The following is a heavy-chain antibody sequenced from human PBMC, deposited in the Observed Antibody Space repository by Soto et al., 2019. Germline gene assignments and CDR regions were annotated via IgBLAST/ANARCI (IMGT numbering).Heavy chain of an antibody. Sequence: SVKVSCKASGGTFSSYAISWVRQAPGQGLEWMGGIIPIFGTANYAQKFQGRVTITADESTSTAYMELSSLRSEDTAVYYCARDQNEHIVVVTAPNWFDPWGQGTLVTVSS. V-gene: IGHV1-69*13. CDR1: GGTFSSYA. D-gene: IGHD2-21*02. J-gene: IGHJ5*02. CDR3: ARDQNEHIVVVTAPNWFDP. CDR2: IIPIFGTA.